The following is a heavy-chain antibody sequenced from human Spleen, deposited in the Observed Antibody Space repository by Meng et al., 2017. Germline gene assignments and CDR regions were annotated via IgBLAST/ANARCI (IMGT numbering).Heavy chain of an antibody. CDR1: GGSINSNDYH. J-gene: IGHJ5*02. CDR3: VRSSAWVRTGFDP. V-gene: IGHV4-39*01. D-gene: IGHD6-19*01. Sequence: QLQLQESGPGLVKPSETLSLTCIVSGGSINSNDYHWGWIRQPPGKGLEWIGSIGHSGFTYYTPSLKSRVAVSLDTSKSQFSLMLTSVTAADTAVYYCVRSSAWVRTGFDPWGQGTLVTVSS. CDR2: IGHSGFT.